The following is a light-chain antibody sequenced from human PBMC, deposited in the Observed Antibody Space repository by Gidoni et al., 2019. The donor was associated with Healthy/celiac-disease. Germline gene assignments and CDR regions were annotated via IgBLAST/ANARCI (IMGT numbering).Light chain of an antibody. V-gene: IGLV3-1*01. J-gene: IGLJ2*01. Sequence: SYERTQPRSVSVSPGQTASITCSGDKLGDKYACWYQQTPGQSPVLVIYQDSKRPSGIPERFSGANSGKTANMTIRGTQAMDEADYYCQTWDSSTVVFGGGTQLTV. CDR3: QTWDSSTVV. CDR2: QDS. CDR1: KLGDKY.